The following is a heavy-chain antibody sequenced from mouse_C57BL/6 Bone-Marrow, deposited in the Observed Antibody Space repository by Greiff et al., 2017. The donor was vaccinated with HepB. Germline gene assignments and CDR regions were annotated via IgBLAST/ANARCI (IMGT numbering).Heavy chain of an antibody. CDR2: IDPENGDT. CDR3: TTGSNYVPYAMDY. J-gene: IGHJ4*01. Sequence: QLQQSGAELVRPGASVKLSCTASGFNIKDDYMHWVKQRPEQGLEWIGWIDPENGDTEYASKFQGKATITADTSSNTAYLQLSSLTSEDTAVYYCTTGSNYVPYAMDYWGQGTSVTVSS. D-gene: IGHD2-5*01. CDR1: GFNIKDDY. V-gene: IGHV14-4*01.